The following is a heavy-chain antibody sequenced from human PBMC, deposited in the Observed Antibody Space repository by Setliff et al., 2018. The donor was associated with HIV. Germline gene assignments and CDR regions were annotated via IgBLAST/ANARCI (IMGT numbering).Heavy chain of an antibody. Sequence: PSETLSLTCAVSGYSINSGYYWGWIRQPPGKGLQWIASIYHGGSTYYNPSLRSRVTISVDTSKNLFSLKLDFVTAADTAVYYCARRADYDGSGSPFDSWGQGTLVTVSS. CDR1: GYSINSGYY. J-gene: IGHJ4*02. V-gene: IGHV4-38-2*01. D-gene: IGHD3-10*01. CDR2: IYHGGST. CDR3: ARRADYDGSGSPFDS.